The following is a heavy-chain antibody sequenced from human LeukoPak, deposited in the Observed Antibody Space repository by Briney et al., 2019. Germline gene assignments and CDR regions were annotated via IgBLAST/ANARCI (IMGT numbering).Heavy chain of an antibody. V-gene: IGHV4-30-2*01. D-gene: IGHD3-10*01. CDR2: IYHSGST. Sequence: SETLSLTCAVSGGSISSGGYSWSWIRQPPGKGLEWIGYIYHSGSTYYNPSLKSRVTISVDRSKNQFSQKLSSVTAADTAVYYCARGSWFGESLLSHFDYWGQGTLVTVSS. J-gene: IGHJ4*02. CDR3: ARGSWFGESLLSHFDY. CDR1: GGSISSGGYS.